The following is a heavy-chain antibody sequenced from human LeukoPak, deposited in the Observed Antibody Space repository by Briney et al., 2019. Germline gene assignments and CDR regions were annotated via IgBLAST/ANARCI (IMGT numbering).Heavy chain of an antibody. V-gene: IGHV4-34*01. CDR3: ARERASNNYYNYFDP. CDR2: INHSGST. CDR1: GDSFNEYY. Sequence: SETLSLTCAVYGDSFNEYYWSWVRQPPGKALEWIGEINHSGSTNYNPSLKSRVTISVDKSLRQFFLRLSPVTAADTAVYYCARERASNNYYNYFDPWGQGTQVTVPS. J-gene: IGHJ5*02. D-gene: IGHD1-1*01.